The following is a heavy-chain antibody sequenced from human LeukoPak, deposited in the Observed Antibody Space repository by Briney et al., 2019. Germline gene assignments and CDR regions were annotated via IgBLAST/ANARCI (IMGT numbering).Heavy chain of an antibody. CDR2: ISSTITTT. Sequence: GGSLRLSCAASGFRFSGHYMSWIRQAPGKGLEWISYISSTITTTYYADSVKGRFTISRDNAKNSLHLQMSNLRAEDTAVYYCARGDDGYGPYFDYWGQGTLVTVSS. J-gene: IGHJ4*02. CDR3: ARGDDGYGPYFDY. D-gene: IGHD5-18*01. CDR1: GFRFSGHY. V-gene: IGHV3-11*04.